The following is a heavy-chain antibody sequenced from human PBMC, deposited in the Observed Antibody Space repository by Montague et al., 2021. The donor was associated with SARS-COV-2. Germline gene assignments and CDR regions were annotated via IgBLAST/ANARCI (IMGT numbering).Heavy chain of an antibody. CDR2: IWYDGSNK. CDR3: ARGRQSLYSNYFGGVSPYYFDY. V-gene: IGHV3-33*01. D-gene: IGHD4-11*01. CDR1: GFTFSSYG. Sequence: SLRLSCAASGFTFSSYGMHWVRQAPGKGLEWVAVIWYDGSNKYYADSVKGRFTISRDNSKNTLYLQMNSLRAEGTAVYYCARGRQSLYSNYFGGVSPYYFDYWGQGTLVTVSS. J-gene: IGHJ4*02.